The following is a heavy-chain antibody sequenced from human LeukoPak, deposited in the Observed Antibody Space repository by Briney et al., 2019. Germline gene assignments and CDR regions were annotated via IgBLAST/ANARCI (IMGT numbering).Heavy chain of an antibody. J-gene: IGHJ4*02. CDR2: ISSSSSYI. CDR3: ARDHCVSGGSCYPHVY. D-gene: IGHD2-15*01. Sequence: GGSLRLSCAASGFTFSSYSMNWVRQAPGKGLEWVSSISSSSSYIYYADSVKGRFTISRDNVKNSLYLQMNSLRAEDTAVYYCARDHCVSGGSCYPHVYWGQGTLVTVSS. CDR1: GFTFSSYS. V-gene: IGHV3-21*01.